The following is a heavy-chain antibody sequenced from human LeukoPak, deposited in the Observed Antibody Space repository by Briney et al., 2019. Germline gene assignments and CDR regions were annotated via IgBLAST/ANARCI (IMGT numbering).Heavy chain of an antibody. Sequence: GGSLRLSCAASGFTFSKYSMNWVRQAPGKGLEWVSSISSSSSNIFYADSVKGRFTISRDNAKNSLYLQMNSLRAEDTALYYCARDDSVCRIAAAGTNYWGQGTLVTVSS. CDR3: ARDDSVCRIAAAGTNY. CDR2: ISSSSSNI. J-gene: IGHJ4*02. V-gene: IGHV3-21*01. D-gene: IGHD6-13*01. CDR1: GFTFSKYS.